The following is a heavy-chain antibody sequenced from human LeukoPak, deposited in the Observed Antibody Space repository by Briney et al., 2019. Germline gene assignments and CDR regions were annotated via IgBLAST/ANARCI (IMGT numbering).Heavy chain of an antibody. CDR2: IYYSGST. V-gene: IGHV4-59*08. Sequence: PSETLSLTCTVSGGSISSYYWSWIRQPPGKGLEWIGYIYYSGSTNYNPSLKSRVTISVDTSKNQFSLKLSSVTAADTAVYYCARHLPGPVSFDYWGQGTLVTVSS. J-gene: IGHJ4*02. CDR3: ARHLPGPVSFDY. CDR1: GGSISSYY.